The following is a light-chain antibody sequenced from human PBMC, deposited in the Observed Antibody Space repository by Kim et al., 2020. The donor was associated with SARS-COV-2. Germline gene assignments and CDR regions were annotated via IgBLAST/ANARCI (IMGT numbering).Light chain of an antibody. J-gene: IGLJ3*02. Sequence: GQRVTISGPGTIANVGSQTVTWYQQLPGTTPNHLIFSDNQRPSAIPNRLSGSTSGTSASLAIIGLQSAEEADYYCAAWDASLSVLLFGGGTQLTVL. CDR3: AAWDASLSVLL. CDR2: SDN. CDR1: IANVGSQT. V-gene: IGLV1-44*01.